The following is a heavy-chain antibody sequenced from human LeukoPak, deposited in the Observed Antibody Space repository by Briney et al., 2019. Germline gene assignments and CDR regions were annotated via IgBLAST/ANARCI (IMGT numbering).Heavy chain of an antibody. J-gene: IGHJ4*02. CDR3: AGEYCSGGICRQGFDY. V-gene: IGHV1-2*02. CDR1: GYTFTVYY. D-gene: IGHD2-15*01. CDR2: INPNSGDT. Sequence: ASVKVCCKASGYTFTVYYMHWVRHAPGQGLEWMGWINPNSGDTNHAQNVQGRVTLTRDTSNSTAYMELSSLRSDDAAVYYCAGEYCSGGICRQGFDYWGQGTLVTVSS.